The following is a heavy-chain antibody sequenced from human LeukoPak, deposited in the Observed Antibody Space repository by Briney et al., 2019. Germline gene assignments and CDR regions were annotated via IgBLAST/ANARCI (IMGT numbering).Heavy chain of an antibody. Sequence: SVKVSCKASGGSFSNFVLSWVRQASGQGLEWVGGIIPPSGTPXYAQKFXDRVTVTADELTRTAYMEMNSLRSEDTAVYYCXXEDMSLWGQGTLVTVSS. CDR3: XXEDMSL. V-gene: IGHV1-69*13. CDR1: GGSFSNFV. CDR2: IIPPSGTP. J-gene: IGHJ4*02.